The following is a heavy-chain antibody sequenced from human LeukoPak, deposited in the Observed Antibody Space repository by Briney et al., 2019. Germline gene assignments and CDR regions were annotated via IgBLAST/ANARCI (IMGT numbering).Heavy chain of an antibody. CDR2: IYPGDSDT. D-gene: IGHD2-21*02. CDR1: GYSVTSYW. V-gene: IGHV5-51*01. CDR3: ARVPCGGDCYSQEYYFDY. J-gene: IGHJ4*02. Sequence: GESLKISCKGSGYSVTSYWIGWVRQMPGKGLEWMGIIYPGDSDTRYSPSFQGQVTISADKSISTAYLQWSSLKASDTAMYYCARVPCGGDCYSQEYYFDYWGQGTLVTVSS.